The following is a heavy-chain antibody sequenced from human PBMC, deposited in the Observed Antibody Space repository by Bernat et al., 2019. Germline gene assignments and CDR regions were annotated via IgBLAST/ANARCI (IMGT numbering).Heavy chain of an antibody. J-gene: IGHJ3*02. CDR3: AREGAGFGEFDDAFDI. D-gene: IGHD3-10*01. CDR1: GGSFSGYY. V-gene: IGHV4-34*01. CDR2: INHSGST. Sequence: QVQLQQWGAGLLKPSETLSLTCAVYGGSFSGYYWSRIRQPPGKGLEWIGEINHSGSTNYNPSLKSRVTISVDTSKNHFSLKLISVTAADTAVYYCAREGAGFGEFDDAFDIWGQGTMVTVSS.